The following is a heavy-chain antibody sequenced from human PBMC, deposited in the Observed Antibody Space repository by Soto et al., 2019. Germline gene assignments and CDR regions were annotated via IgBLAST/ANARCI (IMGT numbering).Heavy chain of an antibody. J-gene: IGHJ4*02. Sequence: TLCLTCAVSGGSISGGGFSWSWIRQPPGKGLEWIGYILHTGGTQYNPSLKSRVSMSVDKSKNQFSLHLTSVTTADTAVYYCSRLQLGEGFDYWGQGALVTVSS. V-gene: IGHV4-30-2*01. CDR3: SRLQLGEGFDY. CDR2: ILHTGGT. D-gene: IGHD1-1*01. CDR1: GGSISGGGFS.